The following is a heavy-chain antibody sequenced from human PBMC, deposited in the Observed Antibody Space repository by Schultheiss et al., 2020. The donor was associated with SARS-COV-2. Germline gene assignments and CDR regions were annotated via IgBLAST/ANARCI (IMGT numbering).Heavy chain of an antibody. CDR3: ARGIAVAGRGYFDY. CDR2: IYHSGST. Sequence: SQTLSLTCTVSGGSISSSSYYWGWVRQPPGKGLEWIGEIYHSGSTNYNPSLKSRVTISVDKSKNQFSLKLSSVTAADTAVYYCARGIAVAGRGYFDYWGQGTLVTVSS. D-gene: IGHD6-19*01. V-gene: IGHV4-39*07. CDR1: GGSISSSSYY. J-gene: IGHJ4*02.